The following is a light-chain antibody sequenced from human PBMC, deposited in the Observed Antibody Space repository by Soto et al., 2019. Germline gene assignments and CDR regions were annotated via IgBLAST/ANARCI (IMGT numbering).Light chain of an antibody. CDR2: AAS. J-gene: IGKJ5*01. V-gene: IGKV1-39*01. CDR1: QSISSY. CDR3: QQSYSTHT. Sequence: DVEITHSPSSLSASLGYIFTITFRASQSISSYLNLYQQKPGKAPKLLIYAASSLQSGVPSRFSGSGSGTDFTLTISSLQPEDFATYYCQQSYSTHTFGQGTRLEI.